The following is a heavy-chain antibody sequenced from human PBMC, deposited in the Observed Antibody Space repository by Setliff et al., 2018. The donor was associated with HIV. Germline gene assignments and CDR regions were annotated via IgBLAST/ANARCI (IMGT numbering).Heavy chain of an antibody. D-gene: IGHD6-19*01. CDR3: AREDYTTGWPSFDY. CDR2: IHSNGGTT. Sequence: GGSLRLSCAGSGFIFSNYDMHWVRQAPGKGLEHVSAIHSNGGTTNYVNSVKCRFTISRDNSKNTLYLQMGSLRTEDMAVYYCAREDYTTGWPSFDYWGQGTLVTVSS. CDR1: GFIFSNYD. J-gene: IGHJ4*02. V-gene: IGHV3-64*01.